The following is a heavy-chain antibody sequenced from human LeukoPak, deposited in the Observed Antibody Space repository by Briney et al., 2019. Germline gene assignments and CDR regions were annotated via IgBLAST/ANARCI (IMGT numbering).Heavy chain of an antibody. CDR2: IYYSGST. CDR1: GGSISSSSYY. CDR3: AREFNWNSRGY. D-gene: IGHD1-1*01. J-gene: IGHJ4*02. Sequence: KASETLSLTCTVSGGSISSSSYYWGWIRQPPGKGLEWIGSIYYSGSTYYNPSLKSRVTISVDTSKNQFSLKLSSVTAADTAVYYCAREFNWNSRGYWGQGTLVTVSS. V-gene: IGHV4-39*07.